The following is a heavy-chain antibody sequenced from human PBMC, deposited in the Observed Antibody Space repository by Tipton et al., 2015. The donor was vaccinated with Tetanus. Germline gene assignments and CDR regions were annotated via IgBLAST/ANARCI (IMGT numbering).Heavy chain of an antibody. Sequence: TLSLTCAVSIGSINSGSYHWDWIRQPPGKGLEWLGGIHSGGRASTNPSLKSRLTMSLDTSKTHFSLKLSSVTATDTAVYYCARESSYYMDVWGKGTTVTVSS. CDR3: ARESSYYMDV. CDR2: IHSGGRA. D-gene: IGHD3-16*02. V-gene: IGHV4-39*02. CDR1: IGSINSGSYH. J-gene: IGHJ6*03.